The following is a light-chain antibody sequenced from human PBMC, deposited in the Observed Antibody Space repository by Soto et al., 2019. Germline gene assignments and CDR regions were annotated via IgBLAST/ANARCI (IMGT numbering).Light chain of an antibody. CDR3: QQYDDWLRLT. V-gene: IGKV3D-15*01. CDR2: GAS. J-gene: IGKJ4*01. CDR1: QSVNIY. Sequence: EIVMTQSPATLSVSPGERATLSCRASQSVNIYLAWYQQKPGQAPRLLIFGASYRANGIPARFSGSGSRTECNLTISSLQSEDFAVYFGQQYDDWLRLTTGGGTKVEIK.